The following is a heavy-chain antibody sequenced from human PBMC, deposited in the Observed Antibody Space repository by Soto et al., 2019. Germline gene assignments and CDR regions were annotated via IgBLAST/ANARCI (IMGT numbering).Heavy chain of an antibody. Sequence: QVQLVASGGGVVQPGRSLRLSCAASGFTFSSYAMHWVRQAPGKGLEWVAVISYDGSNKYYADSVKGRFTISRDNSKNTLYLQMNSLRAEDTAVYYCAAPHRVDTAMVDYWGQGTLVTVSS. CDR2: ISYDGSNK. CDR3: AAPHRVDTAMVDY. D-gene: IGHD5-18*01. J-gene: IGHJ4*02. CDR1: GFTFSSYA. V-gene: IGHV3-30-3*01.